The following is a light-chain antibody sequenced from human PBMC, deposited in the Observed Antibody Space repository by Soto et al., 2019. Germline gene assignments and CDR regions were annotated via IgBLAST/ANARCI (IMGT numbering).Light chain of an antibody. CDR3: GTWDSSLGSMV. V-gene: IGLV1-51*01. CDR2: DDN. Sequence: QSVLPQPPSVSAAPGQKVTISCSGSDSNIGTNFVSWYQQFPGTAPKLLIYDDNKRPSGIADRFSGSKSGTSATLGISGLQTGDEAEFFCGTWDSSLGSMVFGGGTKVTVL. CDR1: DSNIGTNF. J-gene: IGLJ2*01.